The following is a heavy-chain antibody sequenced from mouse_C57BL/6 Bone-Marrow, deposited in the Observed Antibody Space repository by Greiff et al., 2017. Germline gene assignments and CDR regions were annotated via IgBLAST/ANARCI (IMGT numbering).Heavy chain of an antibody. D-gene: IGHD1-1*01. CDR3: ARKGGYDYGSSYWYFDV. Sequence: QLPGAELVKPGASVKLSCKASGYTFTSYWMHWVKQRPGQGLEWIGMIHPNSGSTNYNEKFKSKATLTVDKSSSTAYMQLSSLTSEDSAVYYCARKGGYDYGSSYWYFDVWGTGTTVTVSS. CDR2: IHPNSGST. J-gene: IGHJ1*03. V-gene: IGHV1-64*01. CDR1: GYTFTSYW.